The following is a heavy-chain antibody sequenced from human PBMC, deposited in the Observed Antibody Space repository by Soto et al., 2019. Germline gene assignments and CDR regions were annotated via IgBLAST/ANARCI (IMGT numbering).Heavy chain of an antibody. CDR3: AKDAYYYDSSGYYPGAFDI. CDR1: GLTFDDYA. V-gene: IGHV3-9*01. Sequence: LRLSCAASGLTFDDYAMHWVRQAPGKGLEWVSGISWNSGSIGYADSVKGRFTISRDNAKNSLYLQMNSLRAEDTALYYCAKDAYYYDSSGYYPGAFDIWGQGTMVTVSS. J-gene: IGHJ3*02. D-gene: IGHD3-22*01. CDR2: ISWNSGSI.